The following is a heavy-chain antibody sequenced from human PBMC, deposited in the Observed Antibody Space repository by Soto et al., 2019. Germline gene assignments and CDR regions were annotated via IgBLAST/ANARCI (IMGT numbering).Heavy chain of an antibody. CDR2: IYYSGST. J-gene: IGHJ4*02. D-gene: IGHD6-13*01. CDR3: ARGPHIAAAGLFDY. CDR1: GGSISSYY. V-gene: IGHV4-59*01. Sequence: SETLSLTCTVSGGSISSYYWSWIRQPPGKGLEWIGYIYYSGSTNYNPSLKSRVTISVDTSKNQFSLKLSSVTAADTAVYYCARGPHIAAAGLFDYWGQGTLVTVSS.